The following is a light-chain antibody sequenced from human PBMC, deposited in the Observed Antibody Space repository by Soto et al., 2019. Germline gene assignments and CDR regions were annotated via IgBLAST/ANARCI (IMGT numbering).Light chain of an antibody. CDR2: AAS. CDR3: QQYSTYPIT. J-gene: IGKJ5*01. V-gene: IGKV1-16*02. CDR1: QDINNF. Sequence: DIQMTQSPSSLSASVGDRVTITCRASQDINNFLAWLQQKPGKAPKSLISAASTLQSGVPSKFSGSGSGTDFTLTISDLQPEDFATYYCQQYSTYPITFGQVTRLEIK.